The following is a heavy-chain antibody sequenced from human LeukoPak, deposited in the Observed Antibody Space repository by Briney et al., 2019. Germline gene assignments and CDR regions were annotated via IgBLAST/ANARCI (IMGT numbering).Heavy chain of an antibody. D-gene: IGHD2-15*01. CDR3: ARVGYCSGSNCNPRRHNWFDP. V-gene: IGHV4-38-2*02. J-gene: IGHJ5*02. CDR2: IYHSGST. Sequence: SETLSLTCTVSGYSISSGYYWGWIRQPPGKGLEWIGSIYHSGSTYYNPSLKSRVTISVDTSKNQFSLKLSSVTAADTAVYFCARVGYCSGSNCNPRRHNWFDPWGQGTLVTVSS. CDR1: GYSISSGYY.